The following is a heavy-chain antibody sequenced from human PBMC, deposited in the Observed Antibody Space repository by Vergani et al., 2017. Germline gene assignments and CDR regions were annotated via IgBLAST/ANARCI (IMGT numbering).Heavy chain of an antibody. J-gene: IGHJ4*02. CDR1: GFTFSSYG. CDR3: AKDRHYYDSSGYLFDY. CDR2: IRYDGSNK. D-gene: IGHD3-22*01. Sequence: QVQLVESGGGVVQPGGSLRLSCAASGFTFSSYGMHWVRQAPGKGLEWVAFIRYDGSNKHYADSVKGRFTISRDNSKNTLYLQMNSLRAEDTAVYYCAKDRHYYDSSGYLFDYWGQGTLVTVSS. V-gene: IGHV3-30*02.